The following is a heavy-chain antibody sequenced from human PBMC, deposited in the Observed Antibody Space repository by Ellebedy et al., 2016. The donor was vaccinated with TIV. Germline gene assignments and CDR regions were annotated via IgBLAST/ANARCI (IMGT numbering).Heavy chain of an antibody. V-gene: IGHV1-46*01. CDR3: AREWLVRYYYYYYGMDV. D-gene: IGHD6-19*01. CDR1: GYTFTSYY. Sequence: AASVKVSCQASGYTFTSYYMHWVRQAPGQGLEWMGIINPSGGSTSYAQKFQSRVTKTRDTSTSTVYMELSSLRSEDTAVYYCAREWLVRYYYYYYGMDVWGQGTTVTVSS. CDR2: INPSGGST. J-gene: IGHJ6*02.